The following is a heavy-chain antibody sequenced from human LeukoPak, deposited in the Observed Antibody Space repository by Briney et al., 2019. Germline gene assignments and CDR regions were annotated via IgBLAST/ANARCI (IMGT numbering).Heavy chain of an antibody. Sequence: PSETLSLTCTVSGGSISSYYWSWIRQPPGKGLEWIGYIYYSGSTNYNPSLKSRVTISVDTSKNQFSLKLSSVTAADTAVYYCATQVQWFGESQFDYWGQGTLVTVSS. CDR2: IYYSGST. CDR3: ATQVQWFGESQFDY. CDR1: GGSISSYY. V-gene: IGHV4-59*08. J-gene: IGHJ4*02. D-gene: IGHD3-10*01.